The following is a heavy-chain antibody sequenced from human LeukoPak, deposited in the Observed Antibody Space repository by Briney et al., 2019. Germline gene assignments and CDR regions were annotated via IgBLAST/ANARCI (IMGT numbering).Heavy chain of an antibody. J-gene: IGHJ4*02. D-gene: IGHD5-18*01. CDR1: GGSISTYY. V-gene: IGHV4-59*01. Sequence: PSETLSLTCTVSGGSISTYYWSWIRQPPGKGLEWIGSIHYSGSTNYNSSLKSRITMSVDTSKNQFSLKLSSVTAADTAVYYCATTISFQGYSYGQYYFDYWGQGTLVTVSS. CDR3: ATTISFQGYSYGQYYFDY. CDR2: IHYSGST.